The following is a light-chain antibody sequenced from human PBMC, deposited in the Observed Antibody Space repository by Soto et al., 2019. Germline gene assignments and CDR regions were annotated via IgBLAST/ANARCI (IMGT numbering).Light chain of an antibody. J-gene: IGKJ1*01. CDR2: GAS. Sequence: EIVMTQSPATLSVSPGERATLSCRASQSVSSNLAWYQQKPGQAPRLLIYGASTRATGIPARFSGSGSGTACSLTISSLQPEYFAVYYCQQYNNWPWTFGQGTKGDI. CDR1: QSVSSN. V-gene: IGKV3-15*01. CDR3: QQYNNWPWT.